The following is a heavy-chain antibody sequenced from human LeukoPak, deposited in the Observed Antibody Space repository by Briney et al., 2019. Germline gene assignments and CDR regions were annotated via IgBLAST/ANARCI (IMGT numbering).Heavy chain of an antibody. J-gene: IGHJ4*02. Sequence: GGSLRLSCAASGFTFSSYAMSWVRQAPGKGLEWVAVIWYDGSNKYYADSVKGRFTISRDNSKNTLYLQMNSLRAEDTAVYYCAREVPYYFDYWGQGTLVTVSS. CDR2: IWYDGSNK. CDR3: AREVPYYFDY. CDR1: GFTFSSYA. V-gene: IGHV3-33*08.